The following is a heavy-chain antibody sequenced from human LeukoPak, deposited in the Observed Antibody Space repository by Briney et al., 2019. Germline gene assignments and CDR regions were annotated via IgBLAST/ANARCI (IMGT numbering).Heavy chain of an antibody. D-gene: IGHD1-7*01. Sequence: GGSLRLSCAASGFIVSSNYMYWVRQAPGKGLEWVSDIYSGGATNYADSVKGRVTISRDNSKNTLYLQMNSLRAEDTAVYYCARSLLTGTTPYYYYYMDVWGKGTTVTVSS. CDR1: GFIVSSNY. CDR2: IYSGGAT. CDR3: ARSLLTGTTPYYYYYMDV. V-gene: IGHV3-66*02. J-gene: IGHJ6*03.